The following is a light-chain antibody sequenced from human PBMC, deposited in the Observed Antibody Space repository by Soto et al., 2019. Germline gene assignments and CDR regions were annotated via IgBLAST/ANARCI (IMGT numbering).Light chain of an antibody. J-gene: IGLJ1*01. CDR1: SSDVGAYNY. Sequence: QSVLTQPASVSGSPGQSITISCTGTSSDVGAYNYVSWYQVHPGKAPTLIISEVSNRPSGVSSRFSGSKSTNTASLTISGLRPEDEAEYYCSSYTRSSTQVFGTATRSPS. V-gene: IGLV2-14*01. CDR3: SSYTRSSTQV. CDR2: EVS.